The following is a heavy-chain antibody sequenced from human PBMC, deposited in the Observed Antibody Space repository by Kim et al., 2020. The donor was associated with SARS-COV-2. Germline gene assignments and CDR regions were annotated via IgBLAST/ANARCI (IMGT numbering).Heavy chain of an antibody. CDR1: GFTFSSYG. CDR2: IWYDGSNK. D-gene: IGHD6-19*01. Sequence: GGSLRLSCAASGFTFSSYGMHWVRQAPGKGLEWVAVIWYDGSNKYYADSVKGRFTISRDNSKNTLYLQMNSLRAEDTAVYYCARVFGSRIAVDYWGQGTLVTVSS. V-gene: IGHV3-33*01. CDR3: ARVFGSRIAVDY. J-gene: IGHJ4*02.